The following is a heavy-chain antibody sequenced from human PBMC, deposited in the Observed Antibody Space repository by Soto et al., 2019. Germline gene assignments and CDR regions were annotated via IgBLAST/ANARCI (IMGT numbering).Heavy chain of an antibody. Sequence: QVQLVEPGGGVVQPGTSLRLSCAASRLTFSAHDMHWVRQAPGKGLEWVALIWSDGSRGFFADSVKGRFTISRDNFKNTLYLQMNSLGAEDTAVYYCAGEPKGGAYDMDVWGQGTTVTVSS. J-gene: IGHJ6*02. D-gene: IGHD3-16*01. CDR2: IWSDGSRG. CDR3: AGEPKGGAYDMDV. V-gene: IGHV3-33*01. CDR1: RLTFSAHD.